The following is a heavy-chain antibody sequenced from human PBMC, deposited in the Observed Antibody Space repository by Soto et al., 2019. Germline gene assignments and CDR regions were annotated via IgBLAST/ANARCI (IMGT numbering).Heavy chain of an antibody. V-gene: IGHV1-69*13. Sequence: ASVEVSCKASGGTFSSYAISWVRQAPGQGLEWMGGIIPIFGTANYAQKFQGRVTITADESTSTAHMELSSLRSEDTAVYYCARDYGHDCSGGSCYFYFWGQGTLVTVSS. J-gene: IGHJ4*02. D-gene: IGHD2-15*01. CDR3: ARDYGHDCSGGSCYFYF. CDR1: GGTFSSYA. CDR2: IIPIFGTA.